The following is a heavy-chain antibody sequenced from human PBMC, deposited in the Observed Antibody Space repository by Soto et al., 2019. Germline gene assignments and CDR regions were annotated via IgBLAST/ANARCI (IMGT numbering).Heavy chain of an antibody. Sequence: GASVKVTFKASGYTFTSYGISWVRQAPGQGLEWMGWISAYNGNTNYAQKLQGRVTMTTDTSTSTAYMELRSLRSDDTAVYYCARDPPRIAAAGTLGMDVWGQGTTVTVSS. CDR1: GYTFTSYG. D-gene: IGHD6-13*01. V-gene: IGHV1-18*04. J-gene: IGHJ6*02. CDR3: ARDPPRIAAAGTLGMDV. CDR2: ISAYNGNT.